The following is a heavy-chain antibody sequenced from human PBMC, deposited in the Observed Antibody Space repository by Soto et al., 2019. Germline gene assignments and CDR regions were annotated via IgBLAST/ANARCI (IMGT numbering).Heavy chain of an antibody. D-gene: IGHD3-3*01. V-gene: IGHV1-3*01. Sequence: QVQLVQTGAEVKKPGAAVKVSCKASGYTFTNYAIHWVRQAPGQRLEWMGGINAGNGNTQYSQKFQARVTMSRDTSATTAYRELSSLGSDDSDVYYCVRGITYASGVMDDWGQGTTVSVSS. CDR2: INAGNGNT. CDR1: GYTFTNYA. CDR3: VRGITYASGVMDD. J-gene: IGHJ6*02.